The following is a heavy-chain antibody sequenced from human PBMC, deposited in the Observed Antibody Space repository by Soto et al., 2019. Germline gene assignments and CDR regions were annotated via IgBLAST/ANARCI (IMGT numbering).Heavy chain of an antibody. V-gene: IGHV3-48*02. J-gene: IGHJ4*02. CDR2: ISSSSSTI. CDR1: GFTFSSYS. Sequence: GGSLRLSCAASGFTFSSYSMNWVRQAPGKGLEWVSYISSSSSTIYYADSVKGRFTISRGNAKNSLYLKMNSLRDEDTAVDYCARDQMLYYYDSSGYPGGFDYWGQGTLVTVSS. D-gene: IGHD3-22*01. CDR3: ARDQMLYYYDSSGYPGGFDY.